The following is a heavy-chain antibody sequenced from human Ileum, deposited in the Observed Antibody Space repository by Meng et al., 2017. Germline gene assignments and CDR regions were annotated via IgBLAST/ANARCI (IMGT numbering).Heavy chain of an antibody. V-gene: IGHV4-4*03. D-gene: IGHD4-23*01. Sequence: HVXLQDQXPGLVNPPXXXFLTCAVSGDSIITTNWWNWVRQPPGEGLEWIGEIYHSGLVNYNLSLKRRVTLSIDKSKNQFSLKLISVTAADTGVYYCAANSGKKMHSWGQGTLVTVAS. CDR1: GDSIITTNW. J-gene: IGHJ4*02. CDR2: IYHSGLV. CDR3: AANSGKKMHS.